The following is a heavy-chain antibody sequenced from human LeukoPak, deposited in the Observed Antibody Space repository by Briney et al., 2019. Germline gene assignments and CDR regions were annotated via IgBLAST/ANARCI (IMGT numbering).Heavy chain of an antibody. V-gene: IGHV4-59*08. J-gene: IGHJ4*02. CDR3: ARRILVKRGGFDY. CDR2: IYYSGST. D-gene: IGHD3-10*01. Sequence: PSETLFLTFTVSGGSISSYYWSWIRQPPGKGLEWIGYIYYSGSTNYNPSLKSRVTISVDTSKNQFSLKLSSVTAADTAVYYCARRILVKRGGFDYWGQGTLVTVSS. CDR1: GGSISSYY.